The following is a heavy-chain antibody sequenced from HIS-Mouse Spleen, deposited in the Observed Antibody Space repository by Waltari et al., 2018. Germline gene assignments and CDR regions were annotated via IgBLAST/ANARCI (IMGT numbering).Heavy chain of an antibody. J-gene: IGHJ4*02. V-gene: IGHV3-30-3*01. D-gene: IGHD2-8*01. CDR1: GFTFSSYA. CDR2: ISYDGSNK. Sequence: QVQLVESGGGVVQPGRSLRLSCAASGFTFSSYAMHWVRQAPGKGLEWVAVISYDGSNKYYADSVKGRFTISRDNSKNTLYLQMNSLRAEDTAVYYCASSLNGEWGQGTLVTVSS. CDR3: ASSLNGE.